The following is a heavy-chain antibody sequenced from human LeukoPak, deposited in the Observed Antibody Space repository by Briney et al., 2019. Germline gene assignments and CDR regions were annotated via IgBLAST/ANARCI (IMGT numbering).Heavy chain of an antibody. CDR3: ARAIAVAGTGGRLFDY. D-gene: IGHD6-19*01. CDR2: IYYSGST. J-gene: IGHJ4*02. Sequence: SETLSLTCAVSGGSISSSSYYWGWIRQPPGKGLEWIGSIYYSGSTYYNPSLKSRVTISVDTSKNQFSLKLSSVTAADTAVYYCARAIAVAGTGGRLFDYWGQGTLVTVSS. V-gene: IGHV4-39*01. CDR1: GGSISSSSYY.